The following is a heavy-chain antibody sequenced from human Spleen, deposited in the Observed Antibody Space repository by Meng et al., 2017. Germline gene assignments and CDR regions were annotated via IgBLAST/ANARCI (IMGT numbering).Heavy chain of an antibody. CDR2: IYRSGST. CDR3: TRNEYYCLGY. D-gene: IGHD3-16*01. Sequence: RLAPGPGVATPARTLSSRGAVSGGSISSDNWWSWVRQSPGKGLEWIGEIYRSGSTRYNPSLKSRITISVDKPKNQFSLTLTSVTAADTAVYYCTRNEYYCLGYWGQGTLVTVSS. CDR1: GGSISSDNW. V-gene: IGHV4-4*02. J-gene: IGHJ4*02.